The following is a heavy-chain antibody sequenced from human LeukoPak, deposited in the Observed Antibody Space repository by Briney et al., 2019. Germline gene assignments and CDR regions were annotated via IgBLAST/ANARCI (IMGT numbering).Heavy chain of an antibody. V-gene: IGHV3-30-3*01. CDR1: GFTFSSYA. CDR3: ARDLVVTAIHYFQH. Sequence: GGSLRLSCAASGFTFSSYAMHWVRQAPGKGLEWVAVISYEGSNKQYADSVKGRFTISRDNSKNTLDLQMNSLRAEDTAVYYCARDLVVTAIHYFQHWGQGTLVTVSS. J-gene: IGHJ1*01. D-gene: IGHD2-21*02. CDR2: ISYEGSNK.